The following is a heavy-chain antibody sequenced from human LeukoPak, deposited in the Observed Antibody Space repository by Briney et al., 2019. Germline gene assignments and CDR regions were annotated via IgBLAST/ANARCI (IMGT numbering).Heavy chain of an antibody. CDR3: ARDGTAPGLYFDL. J-gene: IGHJ4*02. V-gene: IGHV3-7*01. CDR1: GFTFSDYW. Sequence: GGSLRLSCAISGFTFSDYWMNWVRQAPGKGLEWVASINQNGGEKSYLDSVKGRFTISRDNPKNSLYLQMNSLRAEDTAVYYCARDGTAPGLYFDLWGQGTLVTVDS. CDR2: INQNGGEK. D-gene: IGHD6-13*01.